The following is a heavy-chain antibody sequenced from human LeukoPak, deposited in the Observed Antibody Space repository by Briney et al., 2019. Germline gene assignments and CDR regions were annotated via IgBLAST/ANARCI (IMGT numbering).Heavy chain of an antibody. V-gene: IGHV4-30-2*01. J-gene: IGHJ6*02. CDR3: ARGSDYGDSIYYYYGMDV. CDR1: GGSISSGGSP. CDR2: IHHSGST. Sequence: SQTLSLTCAVSGGSISSGGSPWSWIRQPPGKGLEWIGYIHHSGSTYYNPSLKSRVTISVDRSKNQFSLKLSSVTAADTAVYYCARGSDYGDSIYYYYGMDVWGQGTTVTVSS. D-gene: IGHD4-17*01.